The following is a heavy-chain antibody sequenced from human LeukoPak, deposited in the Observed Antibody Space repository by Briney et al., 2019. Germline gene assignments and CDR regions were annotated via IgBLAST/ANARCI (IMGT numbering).Heavy chain of an antibody. V-gene: IGHV3-53*01. CDR1: GFTVSDNY. D-gene: IGHD3-22*01. CDR2: FYAGGTT. Sequence: GGSLRLSCAVSGFTVSDNYISWVRQAPGKGLEWVSIFYAGGTTYYADSVRGRFTISRDNSKNTLYLQMSSLRAEDTATFYCAKYYYDSGGRGNDAFDVWGQGTLVTVSS. CDR3: AKYYYDSGGRGNDAFDV. J-gene: IGHJ3*01.